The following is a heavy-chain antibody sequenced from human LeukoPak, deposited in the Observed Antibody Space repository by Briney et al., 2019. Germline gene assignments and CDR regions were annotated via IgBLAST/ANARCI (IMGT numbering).Heavy chain of an antibody. V-gene: IGHV3-33*01. D-gene: IGHD6-19*01. CDR1: GFTFSSYG. Sequence: GGSLRLSCAASGFTFSSYGMHWVRQAPGKGLEWVAVIWYDGSNKYYADSVKGRFTISRDNSKNTLYLQMNSLRAEDMAVYYCASSGGGIAVAGTSPNFDYWGQGTLVTVSS. J-gene: IGHJ4*02. CDR3: ASSGGGIAVAGTSPNFDY. CDR2: IWYDGSNK.